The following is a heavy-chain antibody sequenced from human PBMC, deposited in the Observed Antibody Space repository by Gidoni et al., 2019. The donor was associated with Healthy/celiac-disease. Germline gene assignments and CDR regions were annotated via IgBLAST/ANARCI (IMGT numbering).Heavy chain of an antibody. D-gene: IGHD2-21*01. Sequence: QVQLQESGPGLVKPSQTLSLTCNVSGGSISSGGYYWSWIRQHPGKGLEWIGYIYYSGRTYYNPSLKSRVTISVDTSKNQFSLKLSSVTAADTAVYYCARDQSNYSYGMDVWGQGTTVTVSS. CDR3: ARDQSNYSYGMDV. CDR2: IYYSGRT. J-gene: IGHJ6*02. V-gene: IGHV4-31*03. CDR1: GGSISSGGYY.